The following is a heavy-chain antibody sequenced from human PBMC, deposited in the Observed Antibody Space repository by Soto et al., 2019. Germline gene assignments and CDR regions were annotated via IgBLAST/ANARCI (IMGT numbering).Heavy chain of an antibody. Sequence: ASVKVSCKASGYTFTGYYMHWVRQAPGQGLEWMGWINPNSGGTNYAQKFQGRVTMTRDTSISTAYMELSRLRSDDTAVYYCARDSFKYSYGYGFDPWRQGTLVTVSS. CDR2: INPNSGGT. D-gene: IGHD5-18*01. CDR3: ARDSFKYSYGYGFDP. CDR1: GYTFTGYY. J-gene: IGHJ5*02. V-gene: IGHV1-2*02.